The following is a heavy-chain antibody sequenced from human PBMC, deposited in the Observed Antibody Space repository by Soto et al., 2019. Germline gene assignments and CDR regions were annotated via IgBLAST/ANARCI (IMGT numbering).Heavy chain of an antibody. D-gene: IGHD3-22*01. Sequence: QLLLQESGPGLVKPSETLSLTCTVSGGSILDSTYYWAWIRQSPGKGLEWIGTIFYSGATFYTPSLKSRVTMSVDTSNNQFSLKLSSVTAADTAVYYGARQASGYYYGWFDPWGQGTLVTVSS. CDR2: IFYSGAT. J-gene: IGHJ5*02. V-gene: IGHV4-39*01. CDR1: GGSILDSTYY. CDR3: ARQASGYYYGWFDP.